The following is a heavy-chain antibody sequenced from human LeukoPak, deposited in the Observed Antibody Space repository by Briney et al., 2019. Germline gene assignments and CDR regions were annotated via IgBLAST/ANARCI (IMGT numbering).Heavy chain of an antibody. J-gene: IGHJ4*02. CDR3: ARMNHAGYYDILTGYSFDY. Sequence: SETLSLTCAVSGGSISSGNWWSWVRQPPGKGLEWIGEIYHSGSTNYNPSLKSRVTMSVDKSKNQLSLNLNSVTAADTAVYYCARMNHAGYYDILTGYSFDYWGQGTLVTVSS. D-gene: IGHD3-9*01. CDR1: GGSISSGNW. V-gene: IGHV4-4*02. CDR2: IYHSGST.